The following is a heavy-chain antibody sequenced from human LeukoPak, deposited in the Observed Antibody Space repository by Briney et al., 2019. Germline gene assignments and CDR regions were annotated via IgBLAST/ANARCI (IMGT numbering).Heavy chain of an antibody. Sequence: SVKVSSKASGGTFSSYAISWVRQAPGQGLEWMGRIIPILGIANYAQKFQGRVTITADKSTSTAYMELSSLRSEDTAVYYCARDGDGYTDYWGQGTLVTVSS. CDR1: GGTFSSYA. CDR2: IIPILGIA. J-gene: IGHJ4*02. CDR3: ARDGDGYTDY. V-gene: IGHV1-69*04. D-gene: IGHD5-24*01.